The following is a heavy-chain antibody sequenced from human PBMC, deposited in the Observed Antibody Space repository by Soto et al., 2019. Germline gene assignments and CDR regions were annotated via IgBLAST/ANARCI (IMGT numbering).Heavy chain of an antibody. V-gene: IGHV3-23*01. D-gene: IGHD3-10*01. Sequence: GGSLRLSCAASGFTFSSYAMSWVRQAPGKGLEWVSAISGSGGSTYYADSVKGRFTFSRDNSKNTLYLQMNSLRAEDTAVYYCARDAGWFGELYYYYGMDVWGQGTTVTVSS. CDR3: ARDAGWFGELYYYYGMDV. CDR1: GFTFSSYA. CDR2: ISGSGGST. J-gene: IGHJ6*02.